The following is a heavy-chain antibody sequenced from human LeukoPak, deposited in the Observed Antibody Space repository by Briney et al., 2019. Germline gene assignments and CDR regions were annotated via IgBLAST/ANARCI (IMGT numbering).Heavy chain of an antibody. Sequence: GGSLRLSCAASGFTFSNYAMNWVRQPPGRGLEWVSAVSGSGGSTYYADSVKGRFTVSRDNSKNTFYLQMNSLRTEDTAEYYCAKDLGRGVGVGWFDYWGQGTLVAVSS. CDR2: VSGSGGST. J-gene: IGHJ4*02. V-gene: IGHV3-23*01. CDR3: AKDLGRGVGVGWFDY. CDR1: GFTFSNYA. D-gene: IGHD3-3*01.